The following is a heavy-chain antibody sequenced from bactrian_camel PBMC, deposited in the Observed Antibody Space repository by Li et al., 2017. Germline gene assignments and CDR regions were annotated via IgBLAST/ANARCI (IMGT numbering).Heavy chain of an antibody. D-gene: IGHD6*01. V-gene: IGHV3S40*01. CDR3: VRGPNSAWYFDY. Sequence: QLVESGGGLVRPGGSLRLSCVASGVTFSSAYMNWVRQAPRRGLEWVSAINSGGGRTYYADSVKGQFTISRDNAKNTVYLQMHSLKPEDTAVYYCVRGPNSAWYFDYWGQGTQVTVS. J-gene: IGHJ4*01. CDR2: INSGGGRT. CDR1: GVTFSSAY.